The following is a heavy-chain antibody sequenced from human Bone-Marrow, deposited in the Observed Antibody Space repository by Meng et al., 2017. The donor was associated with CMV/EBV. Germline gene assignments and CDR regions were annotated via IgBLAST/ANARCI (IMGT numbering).Heavy chain of an antibody. CDR2: LYYTGTS. CDR3: AGDIPAYGMDV. CDR1: GGSISSNYY. D-gene: IGHD2-21*01. Sequence: SETLSLTCDVSGGSISSNYYWDWIRQPPGKGLEWIGSLYYTGTSYSPPSLKSRVTMSVDTSRNQFSLKLTAVTAADSAVYYCAGDIPAYGMDVWGRGTTVTVSS. V-gene: IGHV4-39*07. J-gene: IGHJ6*02.